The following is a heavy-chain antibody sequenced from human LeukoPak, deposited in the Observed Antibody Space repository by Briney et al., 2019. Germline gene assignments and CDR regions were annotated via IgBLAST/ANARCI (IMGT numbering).Heavy chain of an antibody. CDR1: GGTFSSYA. CDR3: ARHRRDTAMAPVDFDY. J-gene: IGHJ4*02. D-gene: IGHD5-18*01. V-gene: IGHV1-69*05. CDR2: IIPIFGTA. Sequence: SVKVSCKASGGTFSSYAISWVRQAPGQGLEWMGGIIPIFGTANYAQKFQGRVTITTDESTSTAYMELSSLRSEDTAVYYCARHRRDTAMAPVDFDYWGQGTLVTVSS.